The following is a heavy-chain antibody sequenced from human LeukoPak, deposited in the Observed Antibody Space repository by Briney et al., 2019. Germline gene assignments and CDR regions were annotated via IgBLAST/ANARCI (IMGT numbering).Heavy chain of an antibody. Sequence: GGSLRLSCAASGFTFSGDYMSWIRQAPGKGLEWVSYISSVGSSIVYADSVKGRFTISRDNAKNSLFLQMNSLRAEDTAVYYCARARGAGPGAHFDYWGQGTPVIVSS. CDR3: ARARGAGPGAHFDY. CDR1: GFTFSGDY. J-gene: IGHJ4*02. D-gene: IGHD3-10*01. CDR2: ISSVGSSI. V-gene: IGHV3-11*01.